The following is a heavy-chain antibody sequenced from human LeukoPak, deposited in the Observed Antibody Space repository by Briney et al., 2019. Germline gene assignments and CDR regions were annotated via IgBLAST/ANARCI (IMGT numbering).Heavy chain of an antibody. CDR1: GFTSSSYS. V-gene: IGHV3-48*04. Sequence: PGGSLRLSCAAPGFTSSSYSMNWIRQAPGKGLEWVSYISSSGSTIYYADSVKGRFTISRDNAKNSLYLQMNNLRVEDTAVYYCARAPTKFRRDWFDPWGQGTLVTVSS. CDR3: ARAPTKFRRDWFDP. J-gene: IGHJ5*02. D-gene: IGHD3-9*01. CDR2: ISSSGSTI.